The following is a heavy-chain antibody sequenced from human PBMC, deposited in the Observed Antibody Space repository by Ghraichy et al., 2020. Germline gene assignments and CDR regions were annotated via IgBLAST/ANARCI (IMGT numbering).Heavy chain of an antibody. V-gene: IGHV3-21*01. Sequence: GGSLRLSCAASGFTFSSYSMNWVRQAPGKGLEWVSSIGGSSNYIYYADSVKGRFTISRDNAKNSLYLQVNSLRAEDTAVYYCARVYGDYPGLRYFDYWGQGTLVTAPS. D-gene: IGHD4-17*01. J-gene: IGHJ4*02. CDR1: GFTFSSYS. CDR3: ARVYGDYPGLRYFDY. CDR2: IGGSSNYI.